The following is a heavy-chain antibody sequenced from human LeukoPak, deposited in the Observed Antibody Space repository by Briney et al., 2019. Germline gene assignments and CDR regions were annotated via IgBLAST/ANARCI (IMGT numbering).Heavy chain of an antibody. D-gene: IGHD3-3*01. CDR2: INHSGST. CDR3: ARYDFWNGSDY. Sequence: SETLSLTCAVYGGSFSGYYWSWIRQPPGKGLEWIGEINHSGSTNYNPSPKSRVSISVDTSKNQFSMKLSSVTAADTAVYYCARYDFWNGSDYWGQGTLVTVSS. CDR1: GGSFSGYY. J-gene: IGHJ4*02. V-gene: IGHV4-34*01.